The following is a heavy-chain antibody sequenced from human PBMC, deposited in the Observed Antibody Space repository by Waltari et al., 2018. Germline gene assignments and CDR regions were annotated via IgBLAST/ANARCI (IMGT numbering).Heavy chain of an antibody. Sequence: QVQLVQSGAEVRKPGASVKVSCKASGYTFTDYYLHWVRQAPGQGLEWVGRINPNSGGTHYAQNFQGRVTMTSDTSIPTVYMELASLTSDDTAVYYCARETYSDSGWFDPWGQGTLVTVSS. J-gene: IGHJ5*02. CDR2: INPNSGGT. D-gene: IGHD4-17*01. V-gene: IGHV1-2*06. CDR1: GYTFTDYY. CDR3: ARETYSDSGWFDP.